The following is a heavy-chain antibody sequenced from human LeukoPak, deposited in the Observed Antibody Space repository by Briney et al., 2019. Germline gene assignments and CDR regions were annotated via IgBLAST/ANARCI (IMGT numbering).Heavy chain of an antibody. CDR3: ARSRYFDY. CDR1: GASITTYY. V-gene: IGHV4-59*01. CDR2: IYNGSP. Sequence: NPSETLSLTCTVSGASITTYYWGWIRQPPGKGLEWIGSIYNGSPSYNPSLESRVTISVDTSKNHFSLNLKSVTAADTAVYYCARSRYFDYWGQGALVTVSS. J-gene: IGHJ4*02.